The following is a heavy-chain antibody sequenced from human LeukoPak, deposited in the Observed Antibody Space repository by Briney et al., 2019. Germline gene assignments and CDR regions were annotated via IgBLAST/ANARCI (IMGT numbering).Heavy chain of an antibody. CDR3: ARGKTYYYGSGSYGPPFDY. CDR1: GGSFSGYY. CDR2: INHSGST. J-gene: IGHJ4*02. D-gene: IGHD3-10*01. Sequence: SETLSLTCAVYGGSFSGYYWSWIRQPPGKGLEWIGEINHSGSTNYNPSLKSRVTISIDTSKNQFSLKLSSVTAADTAVYYCARGKTYYYGSGSYGPPFDYWGQGTLVTVSS. V-gene: IGHV4-34*01.